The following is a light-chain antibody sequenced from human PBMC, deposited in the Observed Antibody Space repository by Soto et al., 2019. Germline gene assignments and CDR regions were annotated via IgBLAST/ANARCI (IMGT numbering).Light chain of an antibody. CDR1: QSTSSW. CDR2: DAS. Sequence: DIQMTQSPSTLSASVGDRVTITCRASQSTSSWLAWYQQKPGKAPKLLIYDASSLESGVPSRFSGSGSGTEFTLTISSLQPDDFATYFCHSRAFGQGTRL. J-gene: IGKJ5*01. V-gene: IGKV1-5*01. CDR3: HSRA.